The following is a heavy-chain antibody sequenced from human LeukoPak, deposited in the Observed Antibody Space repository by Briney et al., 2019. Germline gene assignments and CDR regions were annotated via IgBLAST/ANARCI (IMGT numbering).Heavy chain of an antibody. CDR3: ARVEGIVVVPAAMPHENWFDP. Sequence: ASVKVSCKASGYTFTSYGISWVRQAPGQGLEWMGWISAYNGNTNYAQKLQGRVTMTTDTSTSTAYMELRSLRSDDTAVYYCARVEGIVVVPAAMPHENWFDPWGQGTLVTVSS. CDR1: GYTFTSYG. D-gene: IGHD2-2*01. V-gene: IGHV1-18*04. J-gene: IGHJ5*02. CDR2: ISAYNGNT.